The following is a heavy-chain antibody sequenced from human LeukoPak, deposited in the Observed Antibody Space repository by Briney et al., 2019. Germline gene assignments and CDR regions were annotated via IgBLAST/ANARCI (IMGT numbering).Heavy chain of an antibody. J-gene: IGHJ4*02. D-gene: IGHD3-22*01. CDR1: GGTFSSYA. V-gene: IGHV1-69*04. CDR2: IIPILGIA. CDR3: ARTYYYDSSGYSYDGY. Sequence: GASAKVSCKASGGTFSSYAISWVRQAPGQGLEWMGRIIPILGIANYAQKFQGRVTITADKSTSTAYMELSSLRSEDTAVYYCARTYYYDSSGYSYDGYWGQGTLVTVSS.